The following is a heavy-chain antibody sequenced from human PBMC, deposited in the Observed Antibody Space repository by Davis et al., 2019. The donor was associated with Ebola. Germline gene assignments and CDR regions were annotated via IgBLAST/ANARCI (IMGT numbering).Heavy chain of an antibody. V-gene: IGHV1-46*01. CDR1: GYTFTNYY. CDR2: INPNDGRT. J-gene: IGHJ4*02. D-gene: IGHD6-19*01. Sequence: AASVKVSCKASGYTFTNYYMHWVRQAPGQGLEWMGMINPNDGRTIYAQKFQGRVTMTTDTSTRTAYMELSRLRSDDTAVYYCAKRGEVWLANDYWGQGTLVSVSS. CDR3: AKRGEVWLANDY.